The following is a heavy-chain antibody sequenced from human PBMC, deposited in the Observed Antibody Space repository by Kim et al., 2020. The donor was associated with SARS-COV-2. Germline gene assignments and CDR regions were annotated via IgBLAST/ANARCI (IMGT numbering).Heavy chain of an antibody. Sequence: ASAKVSCTASGYTFKTYAIHYVRQAPGQRLEWMGWINAANGNTKYSEKFQGRVNITRDTAANTVYMNLSSLSADDTGVYYCAELGYGATAFDRWGQGTVVTVSS. V-gene: IGHV1-3*01. J-gene: IGHJ3*02. CDR2: INAANGNT. CDR3: AELGYGATAFDR. D-gene: IGHD5-12*01. CDR1: GYTFKTYA.